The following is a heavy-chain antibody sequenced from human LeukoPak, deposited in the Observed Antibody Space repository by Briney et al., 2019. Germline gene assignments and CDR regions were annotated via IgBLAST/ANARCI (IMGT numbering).Heavy chain of an antibody. V-gene: IGHV1-8*02. Sequence: GASVKVSCKASGYTFTSYDINWVRQATGQGLEWMGWMNPNSGNTGYAQKFQGRVTMTRDTSTSTVYMELSSLRSEDTAVYYCASSGYCSSTSCRNWFDPWGQGTLVTVSS. CDR1: GYTFTSYD. J-gene: IGHJ5*02. CDR2: MNPNSGNT. CDR3: ASSGYCSSTSCRNWFDP. D-gene: IGHD2-2*01.